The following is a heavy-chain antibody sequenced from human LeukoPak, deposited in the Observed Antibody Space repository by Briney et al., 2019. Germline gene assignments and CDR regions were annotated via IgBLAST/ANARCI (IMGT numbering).Heavy chain of an antibody. Sequence: SVKVSCKASGGTFSSYAISWVRQAPGQGLEGMGRIIPIFGTANYAQKFQGRVTITTDESTSTAYMELSSLRSEDTAVYYCARVDSWDTAMVTLDYWGQGTLVTVSS. CDR2: IIPIFGTA. D-gene: IGHD5-18*01. CDR3: ARVDSWDTAMVTLDY. J-gene: IGHJ4*02. CDR1: GGTFSSYA. V-gene: IGHV1-69*05.